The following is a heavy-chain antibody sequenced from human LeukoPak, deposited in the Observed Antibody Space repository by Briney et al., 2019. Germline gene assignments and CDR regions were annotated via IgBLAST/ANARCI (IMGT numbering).Heavy chain of an antibody. CDR1: DGSISSSSYY. Sequence: SETLSLTCTVSDGSISSSSYYWGWIRQPPGKGLEWIGSISYSGSTYYNPSLKSRVTISIDTSKNQFSLKLSSVTAADTAVYYCARVGYCSSTSCYGYYYYYGMDVWGQGTTVTVSS. CDR3: ARVGYCSSTSCYGYYYYYGMDV. D-gene: IGHD2-2*01. CDR2: ISYSGST. V-gene: IGHV4-39*07. J-gene: IGHJ6*02.